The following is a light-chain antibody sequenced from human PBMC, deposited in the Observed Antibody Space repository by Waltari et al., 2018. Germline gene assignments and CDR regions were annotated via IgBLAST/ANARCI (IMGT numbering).Light chain of an antibody. V-gene: IGLV4-69*01. CDR3: QTGGHGTWV. J-gene: IGLJ3*02. CDR1: SGHSSNV. CDR2: VNSDGSH. Sequence: QLVLTQSPSASASLGASVKLTCTLSSGHSSNVIAWLQQQPEKGPRYLMKVNSDGSHSKGDRIPIRFSGSSSGTEHSLTSSSLHAEDEADYYCQTGGHGTWVFGGGTKLTVL.